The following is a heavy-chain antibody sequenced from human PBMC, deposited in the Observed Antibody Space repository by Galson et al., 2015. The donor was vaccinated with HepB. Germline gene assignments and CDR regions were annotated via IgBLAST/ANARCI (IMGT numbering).Heavy chain of an antibody. CDR3: ARARQERGYYGSGSYFFFDY. CDR1: GFTFSSYW. V-gene: IGHV3-74*01. J-gene: IGHJ4*02. D-gene: IGHD3-10*01. CDR2: INSDGSTT. Sequence: SLRLSCAASGFTFSSYWMHWVRQAPGKGLVWVSRINSDGSTTIYAGSVKGRFTISRDNAKNTLYLQMNSLRAEDTAVYYCARARQERGYYGSGSYFFFDYWGQGTLVTVSS.